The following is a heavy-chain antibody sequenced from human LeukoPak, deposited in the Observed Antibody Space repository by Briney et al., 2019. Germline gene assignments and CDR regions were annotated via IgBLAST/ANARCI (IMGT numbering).Heavy chain of an antibody. CDR2: ISGSGNSA. J-gene: IGHJ6*02. CDR1: GFSFSSYA. Sequence: GGSLILSCAASGFSFSSYAMSWVRQAPGKGLEWVSAISGSGNSAYYADSVKGRFTISRDNSKSTLYLQMNSLRAEDAAVYYCAKGPYSNSGYYGMDVWGQGTTVTVSS. CDR3: AKGPYSNSGYYGMDV. V-gene: IGHV3-23*01. D-gene: IGHD6-6*01.